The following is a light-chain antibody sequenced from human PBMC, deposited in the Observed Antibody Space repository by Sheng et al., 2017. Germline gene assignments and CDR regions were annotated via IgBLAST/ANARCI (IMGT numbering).Light chain of an antibody. CDR1: QSVGSSQ. V-gene: IGKV3-20*01. Sequence: IVLTQSPGTLSLSPGERATLSCRASQSVGSSQLAWYQQKPGQAPRLLIYAASFRATGVPDRFSGSASGTDFTLTISRLEPEDFALYYCQQYNNWPTFGGGTKVEIK. J-gene: IGKJ4*01. CDR3: QQYNNWPT. CDR2: AAS.